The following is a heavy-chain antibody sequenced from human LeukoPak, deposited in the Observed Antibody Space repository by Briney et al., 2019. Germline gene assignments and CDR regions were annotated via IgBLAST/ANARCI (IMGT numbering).Heavy chain of an antibody. J-gene: IGHJ4*02. CDR2: IKQDGSEK. Sequence: PGGSLRLSCAASGFTFSSDWMSWVRQAPGKGLEWVANIKQDGSEKYYVDSVKGRFTISRDNAKNSLYLQMNSLRAEDTAVYYCARLRRRYYDSSGYYLDYWGQGTLVTVSS. V-gene: IGHV3-7*01. D-gene: IGHD3-22*01. CDR3: ARLRRRYYDSSGYYLDY. CDR1: GFTFSSDW.